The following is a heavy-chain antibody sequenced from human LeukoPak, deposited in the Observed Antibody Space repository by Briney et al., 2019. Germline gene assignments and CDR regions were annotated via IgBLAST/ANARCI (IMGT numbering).Heavy chain of an antibody. J-gene: IGHJ3*02. Sequence: SETLSLTCTVSGGSISSYYWSWIRQPPGKGLEWIGYIYYRGSTNYNPTLKSRVTISVDPSKNQFSLKLSSVTAADTAVYYCARDLPAVVRGRAFDIWGQGTRSPSLQ. D-gene: IGHD4-23*01. CDR1: GGSISSYY. V-gene: IGHV4-59*01. CDR2: IYYRGST. CDR3: ARDLPAVVRGRAFDI.